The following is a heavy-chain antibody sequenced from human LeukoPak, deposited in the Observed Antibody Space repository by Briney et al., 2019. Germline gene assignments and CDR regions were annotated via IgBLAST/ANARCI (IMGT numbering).Heavy chain of an antibody. CDR1: GFTFSSYA. J-gene: IGHJ4*02. V-gene: IGHV3-23*01. CDR2: ISGRGGST. CDR3: AKHDYGDLDPYVY. D-gene: IGHD4-17*01. Sequence: GGSLRLSCAASGFTFSSYAMSWVRQAPGKGLEWVSAISGRGGSTYYADSVKGRFTISRDNSKNTLYLQMNSLRAEDTAVYYCAKHDYGDLDPYVYWGQGTLVTVSS.